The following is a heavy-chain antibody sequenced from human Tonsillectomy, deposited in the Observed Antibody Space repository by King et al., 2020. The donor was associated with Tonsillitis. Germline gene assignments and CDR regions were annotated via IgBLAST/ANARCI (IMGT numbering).Heavy chain of an antibody. CDR3: AREVVAAAGTSKFDP. CDR1: GYPISSGYY. V-gene: IGHV4-38-2*02. D-gene: IGHD6-13*01. Sequence: QLQESGPGLVKPSETLSLTCAISGYPISSGYYWGWIRQPPGKGLEWIRSIYHSGSTYYNQSLKSRVTISVDTSKNQFSLKLTSVTAADTAVYYCAREVVAAAGTSKFDPWGQGTLVTVSS. CDR2: IYHSGST. J-gene: IGHJ5*02.